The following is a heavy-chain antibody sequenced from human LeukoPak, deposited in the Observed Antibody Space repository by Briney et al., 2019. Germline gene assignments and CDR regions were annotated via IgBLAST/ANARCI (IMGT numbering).Heavy chain of an antibody. D-gene: IGHD3-22*01. J-gene: IGHJ4*02. V-gene: IGHV3-23*01. Sequence: GGSLRLSCAVAGITLSNYGMSWVRQAPGKGLEWVAGISDRGGRTNYRDSEKGRYTISRDNLMNTLYLQMNSLRAEDTAVYFCAKRGVVIRVILVGFHNEACCFDSWGQGALVTVSS. CDR3: AKRGVVIRVILVGFHNEACCFDS. CDR2: ISDRGGRT. CDR1: GITLSNYG.